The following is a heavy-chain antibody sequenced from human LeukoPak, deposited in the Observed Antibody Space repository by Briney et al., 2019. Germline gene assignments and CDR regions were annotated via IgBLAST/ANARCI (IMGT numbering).Heavy chain of an antibody. V-gene: IGHV3-30*04. Sequence: GGSLRLSCAVSGFTFSSYAMHWVRQAPGKGLEWEAVISYDGAHKYYADSVKGRYTISRDKSKNTLYLQMNSLRAEDTAVYYCARDVQTVGATTGGLDYWGQGTLVTVSS. CDR2: ISYDGAHK. CDR3: ARDVQTVGATTGGLDY. J-gene: IGHJ4*02. D-gene: IGHD1-26*01. CDR1: GFTFSSYA.